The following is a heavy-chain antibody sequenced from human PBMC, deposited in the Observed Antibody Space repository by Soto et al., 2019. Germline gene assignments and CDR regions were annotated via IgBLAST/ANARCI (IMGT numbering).Heavy chain of an antibody. Sequence: GALLVPCSASGFTFTRYSMNWVRQAPGKGLEWVSSISSTTNYIYYGDSMKVRFTISRDNAKNSLYLEMNSLRAEDTAVYYCARESEDLTSNFDYWGQGTLVTVYS. J-gene: IGHJ4*02. CDR1: GFTFTRYS. CDR3: ARESEDLTSNFDY. V-gene: IGHV3-21*06. CDR2: ISSTTNYI.